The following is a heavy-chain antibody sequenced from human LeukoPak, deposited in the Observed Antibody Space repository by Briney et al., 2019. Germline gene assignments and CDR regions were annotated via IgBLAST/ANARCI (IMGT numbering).Heavy chain of an antibody. CDR1: GFTFSSYG. D-gene: IGHD5-18*01. V-gene: IGHV3-30*18. Sequence: GGSLRLSCAASGFTFSSYGMHWVRQAPGKGLEWVAVISYDGSDKYSADSVKGRFTISRDNSKNTLYLQMNSLRVEDTAVYYCAKNAHYQGYSYGGIDYWGQGTLVTVSS. CDR2: ISYDGSDK. CDR3: AKNAHYQGYSYGGIDY. J-gene: IGHJ4*02.